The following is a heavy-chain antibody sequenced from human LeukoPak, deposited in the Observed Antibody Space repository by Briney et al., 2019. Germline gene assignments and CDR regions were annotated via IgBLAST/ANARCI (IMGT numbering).Heavy chain of an antibody. CDR1: GFTVSSYE. CDR2: IGSGGSTI. Sequence: GRSLRLSCAPSGFTVSSYETDWARQHRGEWRESVSYIGSGGSTIYYSDSLKGRFTISRDNAKNSLYLQMNSLRAEDTAVYYCATGGGPGWFGELFRGSFFDYWGQGTRVTVSS. J-gene: IGHJ4*02. V-gene: IGHV3-48*03. CDR3: ATGGGPGWFGELFRGSFFDY. D-gene: IGHD3-10*01.